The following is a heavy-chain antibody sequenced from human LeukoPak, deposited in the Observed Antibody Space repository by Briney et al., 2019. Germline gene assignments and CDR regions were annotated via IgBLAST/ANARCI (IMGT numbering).Heavy chain of an antibody. Sequence: PSQTLSLTCTVSGGSISSGDYYWSWIRQPPGKGLEWIGYIYHSGNIYYNPSLKSRVTISVDRSKNQFSLKLSSVTAADTAVFYCARVVAAGTSFDYWGQGTLVTVSS. J-gene: IGHJ4*02. CDR3: ARVVAAGTSFDY. D-gene: IGHD6-13*01. CDR2: IYHSGNI. V-gene: IGHV4-30-2*01. CDR1: GGSISSGDYY.